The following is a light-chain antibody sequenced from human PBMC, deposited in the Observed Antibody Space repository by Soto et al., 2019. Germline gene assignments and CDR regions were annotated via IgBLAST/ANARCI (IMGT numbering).Light chain of an antibody. CDR2: EVS. CDR1: SSDIGGYNY. J-gene: IGLJ2*01. CDR3: SSFADTNTVV. V-gene: IGLV2-14*01. Sequence: QSVLTQPASVSGSPGQSITISCTGSSSDIGGYNYVSWYQQHPGNAPKLMIYEVSKRPSGVSNRFSGSKSGNTASLTISGLQVEDDADYYCSSFADTNTVVFGGRTKLTVL.